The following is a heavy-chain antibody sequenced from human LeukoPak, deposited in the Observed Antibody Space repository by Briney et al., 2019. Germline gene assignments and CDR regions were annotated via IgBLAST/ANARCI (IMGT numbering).Heavy chain of an antibody. CDR2: ISHDGSNK. D-gene: IGHD2-21*01. J-gene: IGHJ4*02. CDR3: ASGVAFDY. Sequence: GGSLRLSCAASGFTFSSYGMHWVRQAPGKGLEWVAVISHDGSNKYYADSVKGRFTISRDNAKNSLYLQMNRLRVEDTALYYCASGVAFDYWGQGTLVTVSS. V-gene: IGHV3-30*03. CDR1: GFTFSSYG.